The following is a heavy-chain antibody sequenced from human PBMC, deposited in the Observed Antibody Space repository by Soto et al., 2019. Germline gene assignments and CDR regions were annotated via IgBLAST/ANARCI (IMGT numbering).Heavy chain of an antibody. V-gene: IGHV4-59*01. Sequence: QVQLQESGPGLVKPSETLSLTCTVSGGSISSYYWSWIRQPPGKGLEWIGYIYYSGSTNYNPSLKSRLIILVDTSNNHYSLKLSSSAAAATAVYYCARKGCSSTSCYPPSYYYGMDVWGQGTTVTVSS. CDR3: ARKGCSSTSCYPPSYYYGMDV. J-gene: IGHJ6*02. D-gene: IGHD2-2*01. CDR2: IYYSGST. CDR1: GGSISSYY.